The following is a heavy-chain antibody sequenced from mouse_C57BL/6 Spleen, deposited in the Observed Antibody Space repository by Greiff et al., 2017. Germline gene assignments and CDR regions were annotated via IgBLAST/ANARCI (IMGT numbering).Heavy chain of an antibody. CDR3: AREQGYSDAMDY. Sequence: QVQPQQPGAELVRPGSSVKLSCKAFGYTFPSFWMPWVKQRPIQGLEWIGNIDPSDSVSHYNQKFQDKAPFTVDKSSSPASMQLSSMTSEDSAVYYCAREQGYSDAMDYWGQGTSVTVSS. CDR2: IDPSDSVS. J-gene: IGHJ4*01. D-gene: IGHD2-3*01. V-gene: IGHV1-52*01. CDR1: GYTFPSFW.